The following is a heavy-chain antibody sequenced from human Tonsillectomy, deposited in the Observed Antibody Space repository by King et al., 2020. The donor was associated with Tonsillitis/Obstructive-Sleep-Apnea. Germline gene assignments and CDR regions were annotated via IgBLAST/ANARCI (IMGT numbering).Heavy chain of an antibody. CDR2: INHSGST. D-gene: IGHD6-13*01. V-gene: IGHV4-34*01. CDR1: GGSFSGYY. J-gene: IGHJ4*02. CDR3: AREIAAAGSGDY. Sequence: VQLQQWGAGLLKPSETLSLTCAVYGGSFSGYYWSWIRQPPGKGLEWIGEINHSGSTNYNPSLKSRVTISVDTSKNQFSLKLSSVTAADTAVYYCAREIAAAGSGDYWGQGTLVTVSS.